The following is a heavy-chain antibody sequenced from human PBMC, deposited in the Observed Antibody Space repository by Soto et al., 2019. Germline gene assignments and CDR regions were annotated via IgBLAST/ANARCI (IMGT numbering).Heavy chain of an antibody. CDR1: GGSISSSSYY. Sequence: PSETLSLTCTVSGGSISSSSYYWGWIRQPPGKGLEWIGSIYYSGSTYYNPSLKSRVTISVDTSKNQFSLKLSSVTAADTAVYYCATLLFPARAAAGTDIYGMYVWGQGTTVTVSS. D-gene: IGHD6-13*01. CDR3: ATLLFPARAAAGTDIYGMYV. V-gene: IGHV4-39*01. CDR2: IYYSGST. J-gene: IGHJ6*02.